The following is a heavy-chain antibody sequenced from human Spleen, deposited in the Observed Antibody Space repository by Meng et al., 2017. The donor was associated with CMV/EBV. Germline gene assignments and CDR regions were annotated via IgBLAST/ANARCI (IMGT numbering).Heavy chain of an antibody. CDR3: AKPRGDYELFDY. CDR2: IGNSGDTT. D-gene: IGHD4-17*01. V-gene: IGHV3-23*01. Sequence: GESLKISCAASGFTFSNYGMHWVRQTPGKGLEWVAGIGNSGDTTYYADSVQGRFIISRDNSKNTVYLQMNSLRGEDTAVYYCAKPRGDYELFDYWGRGALVTVSS. J-gene: IGHJ4*02. CDR1: GFTFSNYG.